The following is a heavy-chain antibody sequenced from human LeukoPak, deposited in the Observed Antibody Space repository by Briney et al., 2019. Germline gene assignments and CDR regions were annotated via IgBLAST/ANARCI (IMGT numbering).Heavy chain of an antibody. J-gene: IGHJ4*02. CDR2: ISSDGSST. Sequence: GGSLRLSCAASGFTFSSYWMHWVRQAPGKGLVWVSRISSDGSSTSDEDSVKGRFTISRDNAKNTLYLQMNSLRAEDTAVYYCARDYYDSSGYPDWGQGTLVTVSS. V-gene: IGHV3-74*01. CDR1: GFTFSSYW. D-gene: IGHD3-22*01. CDR3: ARDYYDSSGYPD.